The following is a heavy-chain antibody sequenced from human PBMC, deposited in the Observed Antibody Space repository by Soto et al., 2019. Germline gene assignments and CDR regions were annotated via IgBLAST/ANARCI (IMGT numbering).Heavy chain of an antibody. D-gene: IGHD2-2*02. CDR3: ARVPGAILRYYYYGMDV. CDR1: GGTFSSYA. CDR2: IIPIFGTA. J-gene: IGHJ6*02. V-gene: IGHV1-69*01. Sequence: QVQLVQSGAEVKKPGSSVKVSCKSSGGTFSSYAISWVRQAPGQGLEWMGGIIPIFGTANYAQKFQGRVTITEDESTSPAYMELRSLRSEDTAVYYCARVPGAILRYYYYGMDVWRQGTTVTVSS.